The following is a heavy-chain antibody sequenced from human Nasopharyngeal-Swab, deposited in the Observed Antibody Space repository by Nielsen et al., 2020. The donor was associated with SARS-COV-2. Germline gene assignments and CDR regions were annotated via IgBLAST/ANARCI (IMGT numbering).Heavy chain of an antibody. D-gene: IGHD3-9*01. J-gene: IGHJ4*02. CDR3: ARGTDIPPDY. Sequence: WIRQPPGKGLEWIGNMFSGGNTYYNPSLDSRVTISLDTSKNQFSLKLSSVTAAGTAVYYCARGTDIPPDYWGQGTLVTVSS. CDR2: MFSGGNT. V-gene: IGHV4-39*07.